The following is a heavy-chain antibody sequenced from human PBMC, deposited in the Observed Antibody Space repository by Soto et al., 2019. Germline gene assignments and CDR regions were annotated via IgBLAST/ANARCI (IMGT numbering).Heavy chain of an antibody. CDR1: GGSITSYY. D-gene: IGHD3-10*01. Sequence: QVQLRESGPGLVKPSETLSLTCTVSGGSITSYYWSWIRQPPGKGLEWIGYFYYSGSTNYNPSLKIRVTISVDTSKNQFSLKLSSVTAADTAVYYCARERITMIRGPLDYWGQGTLVTVSS. CDR2: FYYSGST. CDR3: ARERITMIRGPLDY. V-gene: IGHV4-59*01. J-gene: IGHJ4*02.